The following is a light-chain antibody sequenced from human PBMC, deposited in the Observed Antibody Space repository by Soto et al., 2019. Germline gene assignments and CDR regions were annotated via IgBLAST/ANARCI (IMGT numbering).Light chain of an antibody. Sequence: EIVMTQSPAPLSVSPGERATLSFIASQSVSSNLAWYQQKPGQAPRLLIYGASTRATGIPARFSGSGSGTEFTLTISSLQSEDFAVYYCQQYNNWPPITFGQVTRLEIK. CDR2: GAS. J-gene: IGKJ5*01. V-gene: IGKV3-15*01. CDR3: QQYNNWPPIT. CDR1: QSVSSN.